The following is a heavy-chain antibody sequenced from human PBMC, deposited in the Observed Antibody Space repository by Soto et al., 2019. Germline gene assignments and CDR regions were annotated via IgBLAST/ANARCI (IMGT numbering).Heavy chain of an antibody. V-gene: IGHV1-69*02. D-gene: IGHD3-22*01. Sequence: QVQLVQSVAEVKKPGSSVKVSCKASGGTFSSYTISWVRQAPGQGLEWMGRIIPILGIANYAQKFQGRVTITADKYTSTAYMELSNLISEYTAVYYCARAGGDYYDSSGPNRYFQPWGQGTLVTVSS. CDR1: GGTFSSYT. CDR3: ARAGGDYYDSSGPNRYFQP. J-gene: IGHJ1*01. CDR2: IIPILGIA.